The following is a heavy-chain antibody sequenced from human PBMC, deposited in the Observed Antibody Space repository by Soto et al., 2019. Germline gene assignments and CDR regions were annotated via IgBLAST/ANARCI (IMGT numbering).Heavy chain of an antibody. CDR2: ISAYNGNT. Sequence: ASVKVSCKSSGYKFISHSITWVRQAPGQGLEWMGRISAYNGNTNYAQKLQGRVTMTTDTSTNTAYMELRSLRSDDTAVYYCARGAFCGGAPGCRDMDVWGQGTTVTFSS. D-gene: IGHD2-21*01. J-gene: IGHJ6*02. V-gene: IGHV1-18*01. CDR1: GYKFISHS. CDR3: ARGAFCGGAPGCRDMDV.